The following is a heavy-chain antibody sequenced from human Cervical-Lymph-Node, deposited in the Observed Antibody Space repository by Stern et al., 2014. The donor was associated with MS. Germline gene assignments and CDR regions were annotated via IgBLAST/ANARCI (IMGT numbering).Heavy chain of an antibody. CDR2: IGADNGTP. CDR1: GYTFTSYG. D-gene: IGHD2-15*01. J-gene: IGHJ3*02. V-gene: IGHV1-18*01. CDR3: ARGLLGSENAFDI. Sequence: VQLVESGAEVKKPGASVKVSCKASGYTFTSYGISWVLQAPGQGLEWMGWIGADNGTPNYAQKFQGRFTMTTDTSTSTAYMELRSLRSDDTAVYYGARGLLGSENAFDIWGQGTMVTVSS.